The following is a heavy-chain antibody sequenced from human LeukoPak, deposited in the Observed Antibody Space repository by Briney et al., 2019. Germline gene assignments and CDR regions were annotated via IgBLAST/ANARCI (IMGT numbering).Heavy chain of an antibody. CDR3: ARAQEILTGYYSNYYYYGMDV. Sequence: GGSLRLSCAASGFTFSSYAMSWVRQAPGKGLEWVSAISGSGGSTSYAQKFQGRVTMTRDTSTSTVYMELGSLRSEDTAVYYCARAQEILTGYYSNYYYYGMDVWGQGTTVTVSS. V-gene: IGHV3-23*01. CDR1: GFTFSSYA. J-gene: IGHJ6*02. D-gene: IGHD3-9*01. CDR2: ISGSGGST.